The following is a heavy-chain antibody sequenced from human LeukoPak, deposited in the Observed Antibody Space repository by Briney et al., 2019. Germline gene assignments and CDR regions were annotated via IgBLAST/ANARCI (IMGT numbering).Heavy chain of an antibody. Sequence: SETLSLTCTVSGGSISSGGFYWSWIRQPAGKGLEWIGRIYTSGSTNYNPSLKSRVTISVDTSKNQFSLKLSSVTAADTAVYYCAREAATPKGYCSSTSCSDYWGQGTLVTVSS. CDR2: IYTSGST. V-gene: IGHV4-61*02. CDR3: AREAATPKGYCSSTSCSDY. J-gene: IGHJ4*02. D-gene: IGHD2-2*01. CDR1: GGSISSGGFY.